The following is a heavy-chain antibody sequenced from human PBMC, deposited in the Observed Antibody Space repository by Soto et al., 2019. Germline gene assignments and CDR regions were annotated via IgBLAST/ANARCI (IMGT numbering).Heavy chain of an antibody. V-gene: IGHV4-59*12. J-gene: IGHJ5*02. CDR2: IYYSGST. CDR3: ATYDFDGGSNRFDH. D-gene: IGHD3-3*01. Sequence: QVLLQESGPRLVKPSETLSLSCTISGASIRNYFWSWLRQPPGKGLEWIGQIYYSGSTNYNSSLKSRAPISIDLSKSQFSLPLTSVTAADTAFSYCATYDFDGGSNRFDHWGQGSLVTVSS. CDR1: GASIRNYF.